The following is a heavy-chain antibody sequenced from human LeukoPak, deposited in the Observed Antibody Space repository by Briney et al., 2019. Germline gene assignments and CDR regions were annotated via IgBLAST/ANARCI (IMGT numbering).Heavy chain of an antibody. D-gene: IGHD2-21*01. Sequence: SGGSLRLSCAASGFTFSNYAMSWVRQAPGKGLEWVSAISVSGNTYHADSAKGRFTISRDSSKNTLYLQMNRLRAEDAAVYYCAKAPVTTCSGAYCYPFDYWGQGTLVTVSS. CDR2: ISVSGNT. CDR1: GFTFSNYA. V-gene: IGHV3-23*01. J-gene: IGHJ4*02. CDR3: AKAPVTTCSGAYCYPFDY.